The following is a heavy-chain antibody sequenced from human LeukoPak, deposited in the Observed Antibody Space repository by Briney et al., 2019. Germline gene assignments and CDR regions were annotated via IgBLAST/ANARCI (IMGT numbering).Heavy chain of an antibody. J-gene: IGHJ4*02. CDR2: IYYSGST. D-gene: IGHD2-15*01. CDR3: ARLGYCSGGSCYSVLPLFDY. CDR1: GGSISSSSYY. V-gene: IGHV4-61*05. Sequence: PSETLSLTCTVSGGSISSSSYYWGWIRQPPGKGLEWIGYIYYSGSTNYNPSLKSRVTISVDTSKNQFSLKLSSVTAADTAVYYCARLGYCSGGSCYSVLPLFDYWGQGTLVTVSS.